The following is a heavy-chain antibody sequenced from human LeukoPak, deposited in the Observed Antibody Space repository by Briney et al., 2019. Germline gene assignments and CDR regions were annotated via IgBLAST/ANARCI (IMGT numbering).Heavy chain of an antibody. CDR3: ARDSGRNYYYMDV. J-gene: IGHJ6*03. Sequence: GGSLRLSCAASGFTVSSNYMSWVRQAPGKGLEWVSVIYSGGSTYYADSVKGRFTISRDNSKNTLYLQMNSLRAEDTAVYYCARDSGRNYYYMDVWGKGTTVTVSS. CDR2: IYSGGST. D-gene: IGHD5-12*01. V-gene: IGHV3-66*02. CDR1: GFTVSSNY.